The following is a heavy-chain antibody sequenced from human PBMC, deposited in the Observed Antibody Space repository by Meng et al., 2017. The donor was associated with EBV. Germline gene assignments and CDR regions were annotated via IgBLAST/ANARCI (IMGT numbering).Heavy chain of an antibody. J-gene: IGHJ5*02. Sequence: GKRHGASVKAVCKASVYTFTSYGISWVRQAPGQGIEWMGWSSAYNGKTNHAQKLQGRVTMTTDTSTSTAYMELRSLRSDDTAVYYCARETSGYDFTWFDPWGQGTLVTASS. CDR2: SSAYNGKT. CDR1: VYTFTSYG. D-gene: IGHD5-12*01. V-gene: IGHV1-18*01. CDR3: ARETSGYDFTWFDP.